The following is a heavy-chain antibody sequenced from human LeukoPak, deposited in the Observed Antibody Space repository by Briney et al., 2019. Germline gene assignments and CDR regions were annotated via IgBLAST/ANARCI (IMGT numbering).Heavy chain of an antibody. D-gene: IGHD6-13*01. CDR1: GFTLSSYG. CDR2: ISYDGSNK. CDR3: AKGRQLADFYYYGMDV. V-gene: IGHV3-30*18. J-gene: IGHJ6*02. Sequence: RSLXLSCAASGFTLSSYGMHWARQAPDKGLEWVAVISYDGSNKDYADSVKGRFTISRDNSKNTLSLQMSSLRPEDTAVYFCAKGRQLADFYYYGMDVWGQGTTVTVSS.